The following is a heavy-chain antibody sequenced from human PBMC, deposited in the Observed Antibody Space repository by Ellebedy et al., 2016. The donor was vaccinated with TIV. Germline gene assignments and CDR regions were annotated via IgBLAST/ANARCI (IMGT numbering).Heavy chain of an antibody. Sequence: GGSLRLSXAASGFTFSYYWMSWVRQAPGKELEWVANIKQDESEKYYVGSVKGRFTISRDNAKNSLYLQMNSLGVEDTAVYYCVRDKMEGPTLFDDWGQGTLVTVSS. CDR2: IKQDESEK. CDR3: VRDKMEGPTLFDD. CDR1: GFTFSYYW. V-gene: IGHV3-7*01. D-gene: IGHD2-8*01. J-gene: IGHJ4*02.